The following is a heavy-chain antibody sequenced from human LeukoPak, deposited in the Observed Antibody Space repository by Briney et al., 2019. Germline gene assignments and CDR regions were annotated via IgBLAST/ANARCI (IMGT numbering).Heavy chain of an antibody. Sequence: GGSLRLSCAASGFTFSSYGMHWVRQAPGKGLEWVSAISGSGGSTYYADSVKGRFTISRDNSKNTLYLQMNSLRAGDTAVYYCAKGYSSAFDYWGQGTLVTVSS. J-gene: IGHJ4*02. V-gene: IGHV3-23*01. CDR1: GFTFSSYG. D-gene: IGHD6-19*01. CDR2: ISGSGGST. CDR3: AKGYSSAFDY.